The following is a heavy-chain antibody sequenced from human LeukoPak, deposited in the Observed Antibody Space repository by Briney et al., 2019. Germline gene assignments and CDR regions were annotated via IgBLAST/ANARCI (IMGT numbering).Heavy chain of an antibody. CDR2: MNPNSGDT. Sequence: ASVKVSCKASGYTFTSYDINWVRQATGQGLEWMGWMNPNSGDTGYVQKFQGRVTMTRDTSISTAYMDLSSLRSEDTAVYYCARGGFGSGSYSDYWGQRTLVTVSS. D-gene: IGHD3-10*01. J-gene: IGHJ4*02. CDR3: ARGGFGSGSYSDY. CDR1: GYTFTSYD. V-gene: IGHV1-8*01.